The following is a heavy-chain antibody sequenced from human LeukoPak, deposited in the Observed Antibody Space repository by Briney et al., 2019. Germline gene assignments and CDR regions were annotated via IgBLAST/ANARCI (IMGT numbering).Heavy chain of an antibody. J-gene: IGHJ4*02. CDR1: GFTFSTYS. CDR2: ISDSSRKI. V-gene: IGHV3-48*01. Sequence: GGSLRLSCAASGFTFSTYSMNWVRQAPGKGLEWVSYISDSSRKIYYADSVKGRFTISRDNAKNSLYLQMNSLRAEDTAVYYCARGPYGDYIDAFDYWGQGTLVTVSS. CDR3: ARGPYGDYIDAFDY. D-gene: IGHD4-17*01.